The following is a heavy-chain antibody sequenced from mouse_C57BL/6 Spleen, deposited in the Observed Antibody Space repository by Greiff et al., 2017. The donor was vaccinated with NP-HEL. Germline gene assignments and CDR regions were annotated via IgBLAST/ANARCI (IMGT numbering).Heavy chain of an antibody. Sequence: QVQLQQSGTELVKPGASVKLSCKASGYTFTSYWMHWVKQRPGQGLEWIGNINPSNGGTNYNEKFKSKATLTVDKSSSTAYMQLSSLTSEDSAVYYCAREGFENITTVVALYYYAMDYWGQGTSVTVSS. CDR2: INPSNGGT. D-gene: IGHD1-1*01. CDR1: GYTFTSYW. V-gene: IGHV1-53*01. J-gene: IGHJ4*01. CDR3: AREGFENITTVVALYYYAMDY.